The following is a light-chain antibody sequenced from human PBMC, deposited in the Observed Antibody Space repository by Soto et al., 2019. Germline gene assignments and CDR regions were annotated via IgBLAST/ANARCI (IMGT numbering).Light chain of an antibody. Sequence: EIVLTQSPATLSLSPGERATLSCRASQSVSIYLAGYHQKHGEPPRLVIYDTSNSATGIPSRFSGSGSGTDFTLTSSSLEPEDFAVYHCQQRTRWRVTFGQGTKLEIK. CDR3: QQRTRWRVT. CDR1: QSVSIY. CDR2: DTS. J-gene: IGKJ2*01. V-gene: IGKV3-11*01.